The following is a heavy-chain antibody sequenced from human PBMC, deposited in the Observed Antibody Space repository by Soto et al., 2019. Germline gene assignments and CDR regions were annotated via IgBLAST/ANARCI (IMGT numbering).Heavy chain of an antibody. CDR1: GGSFSAYY. CDR2: IDHSGST. J-gene: IGHJ6*02. CDR3: ARTDRAIFYGMDV. Sequence: QVQLQQWGAGLLKASETLSLTCAVYGGSFSAYYWSWIRQPPGKGLEWIGEIDHSGSTNYNPSLESRVTISVDTSKNQFSLKVSSVTAADTAVYHCARTDRAIFYGMDVWGQGTTVTVSS. V-gene: IGHV4-34*01. D-gene: IGHD3-22*01.